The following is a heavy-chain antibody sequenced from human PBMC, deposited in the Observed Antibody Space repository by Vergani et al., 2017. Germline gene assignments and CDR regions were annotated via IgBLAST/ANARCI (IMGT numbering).Heavy chain of an antibody. D-gene: IGHD2-2*01. Sequence: QVQLVESGGGVVQPGRSLRLSCAASGFTFSSYAMHWVRLAPGKGLEWVAVISYDGSNKYYADSVKGRFTISRDNSKNTLYLQMNSLRAEDTAVYYCSRDWGPWDIVVVGNYWGQGTLVTVSS. J-gene: IGHJ4*02. V-gene: IGHV3-30-3*01. CDR1: GFTFSSYA. CDR3: SRDWGPWDIVVVGNY. CDR2: ISYDGSNK.